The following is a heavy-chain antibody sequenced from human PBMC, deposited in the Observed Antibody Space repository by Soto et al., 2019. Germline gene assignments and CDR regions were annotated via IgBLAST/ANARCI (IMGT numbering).Heavy chain of an antibody. J-gene: IGHJ5*01. Sequence: SETLCLTCAVSGGYISSGGCSWSWIRQPPGKGLEWVGYIYYGGTTSYNPSLKSRVAISLETSKGQFSLRLTAVTAADTAVYYCARLGRYYQSLDTWGPGTLVTVSS. CDR2: IYYGGTT. V-gene: IGHV4-61*08. CDR3: ARLGRYYQSLDT. D-gene: IGHD3-10*01. CDR1: GGYISSGGCS.